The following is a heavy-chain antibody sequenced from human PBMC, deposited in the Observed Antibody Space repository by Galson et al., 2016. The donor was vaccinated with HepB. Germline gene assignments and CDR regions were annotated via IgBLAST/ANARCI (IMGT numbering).Heavy chain of an antibody. J-gene: IGHJ1*01. V-gene: IGHV4-39*01. CDR1: GGSISSTSYY. CDR2: IYYNWNT. CDR3: VRHLYCSGDTCDLLYFNH. D-gene: IGHD2-15*01. Sequence: SETLSLTCTVSGGSISSTSYYWGWIRQPPGKGLEWVGSIYYNWNTFYNPSLKTRVTMSVDTSKNQFSLKLSSVTAADTAVYYCVRHLYCSGDTCDLLYFNHWGHGTLVTVSS.